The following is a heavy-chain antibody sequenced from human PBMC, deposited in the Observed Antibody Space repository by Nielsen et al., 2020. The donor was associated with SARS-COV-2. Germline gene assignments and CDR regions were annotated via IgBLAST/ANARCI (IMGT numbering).Heavy chain of an antibody. CDR3: ARDRTPWYGMDV. V-gene: IGHV3-23*01. CDR1: GFAFSNFA. J-gene: IGHJ6*02. D-gene: IGHD2/OR15-2a*01. Sequence: GESLKISCSASGFAFSNFAMNWVRQAPGKGLEWVSTISGSGGSTFYLGSVKGRFTISRDNSKNTLYLQMNSLRTEDTAVYYCARDRTPWYGMDVWGQGTTVTVSS. CDR2: ISGSGGST.